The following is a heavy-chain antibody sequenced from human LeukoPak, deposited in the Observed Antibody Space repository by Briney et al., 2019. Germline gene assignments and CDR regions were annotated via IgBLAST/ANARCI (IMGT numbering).Heavy chain of an antibody. Sequence: ASVKVSCKASGYTFTGYYMHWVRQAPGQGLEWMGWINPNSGGTNYAQKFQGRVTMTRDTSISTAYMELSRLRSDDTAVYYCARWHSSGSEDYFDYWGQGTLVTVSS. J-gene: IGHJ4*02. CDR2: INPNSGGT. D-gene: IGHD6-19*01. V-gene: IGHV1-2*02. CDR3: ARWHSSGSEDYFDY. CDR1: GYTFTGYY.